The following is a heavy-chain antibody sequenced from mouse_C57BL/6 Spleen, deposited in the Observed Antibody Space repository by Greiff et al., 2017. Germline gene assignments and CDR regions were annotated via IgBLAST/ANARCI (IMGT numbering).Heavy chain of an antibody. CDR1: GYTITSSW. Sequence: QVQLQQPGAELVKPGASVKLSCKASGYTITSSWMHWVKQRPGQGLEWIGMIHPTSGSTNYNEKFTSKATLTVDKSSSTAYMQLSSLTSEDSAVYYCAMTAQATSDAMDYWGQGTSVTVSS. CDR3: AMTAQATSDAMDY. D-gene: IGHD3-2*02. CDR2: IHPTSGST. V-gene: IGHV1-64*01. J-gene: IGHJ4*01.